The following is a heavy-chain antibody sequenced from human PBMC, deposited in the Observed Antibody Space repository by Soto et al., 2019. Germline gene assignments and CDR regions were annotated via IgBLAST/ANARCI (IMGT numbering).Heavy chain of an antibody. J-gene: IGHJ4*02. D-gene: IGHD3-22*01. V-gene: IGHV3-11*01. CDR2: ISSSGSTI. CDR1: GFTFSDYY. CDR3: ARNQYYDSSGYYHFDY. Sequence: GGSLRLSCAASGFTFSDYYMSWIRQAPGKGLEWVSYISSSGSTIYYADSVKGRFTISRDNAKNSLYLQMNSLRAEDTAVYYCARNQYYDSSGYYHFDYLGPGTLVTGSS.